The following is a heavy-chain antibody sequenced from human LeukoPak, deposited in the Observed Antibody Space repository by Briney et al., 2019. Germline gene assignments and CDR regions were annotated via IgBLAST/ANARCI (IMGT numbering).Heavy chain of an antibody. CDR3: AKDIVSGRYSYFHY. CDR2: ISWNSGSI. Sequence: GRSLRLSCAASGFTFDDYAMHWVRHAPGKGLEWVSGISWNSGSIGYADSVKGRFTISRDNAKNSLYLQMNSLRAEDTALYYCAKDIVSGRYSYFHYWGQGTLVTVSS. CDR1: GFTFDDYA. J-gene: IGHJ4*02. D-gene: IGHD5-18*01. V-gene: IGHV3-9*01.